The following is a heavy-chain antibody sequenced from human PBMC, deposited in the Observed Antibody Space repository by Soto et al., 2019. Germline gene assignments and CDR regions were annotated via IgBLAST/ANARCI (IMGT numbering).Heavy chain of an antibody. CDR3: AGGVVVVVPATISYYYYYGMDG. CDR2: IIPIFGTA. Sequence: QVQLVQSGAEVKKPGSSVKVSCKSSGGTFSSYAISWVRQAPGQGLEWMGGIIPIFGTAYYAQKCQGSVTITADESTSTDYMELSSLRSEDTAVYYWAGGVVVVVPATISYYYYYGMDGWGQGTTVTVSS. V-gene: IGHV1-69*01. J-gene: IGHJ6*02. CDR1: GGTFSSYA. D-gene: IGHD2-15*01.